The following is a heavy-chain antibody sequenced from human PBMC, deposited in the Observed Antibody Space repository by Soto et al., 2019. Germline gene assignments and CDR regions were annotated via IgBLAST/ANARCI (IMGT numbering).Heavy chain of an antibody. Sequence: EVQLVESGGGLVQPGGSLRLSCAASGFTFSSYSMNWVRQAPGKGLEWVSYISSSSSTIYYADSVKGRFTISRDNAKNSLYLQMNSLRDEDTAVYYCARDKLLWFGELLWGYFDYWGQGTLVTVSS. V-gene: IGHV3-48*02. D-gene: IGHD3-10*01. CDR3: ARDKLLWFGELLWGYFDY. CDR2: ISSSSSTI. CDR1: GFTFSSYS. J-gene: IGHJ4*02.